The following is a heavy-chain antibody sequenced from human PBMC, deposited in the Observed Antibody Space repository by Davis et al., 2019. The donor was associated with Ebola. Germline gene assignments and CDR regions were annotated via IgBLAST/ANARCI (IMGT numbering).Heavy chain of an antibody. CDR1: GFTFSNYD. V-gene: IGHV3-13*01. CDR3: ARQVPTYYYDSSGYYSRYYFDY. CDR2: IGTAGDT. J-gene: IGHJ4*02. D-gene: IGHD3-22*01. Sequence: GGSLRLSCAASGFTFSNYDMHWVRQITGKGLEWVSAIGTAGDTYYPGSVKGRFTISRENAKSSLFLHMNSLRGEDTAVYYCARQVPTYYYDSSGYYSRYYFDYWGQGTLVTVSS.